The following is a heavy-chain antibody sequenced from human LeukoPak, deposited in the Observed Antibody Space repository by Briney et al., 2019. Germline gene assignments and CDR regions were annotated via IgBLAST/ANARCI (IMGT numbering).Heavy chain of an antibody. Sequence: PSQTLSLTCTVSGGSICSGSYYWSWIRQPAGKGPEWIGHIYTSGSTNYNPSLKSRVTISVDTSKNQFSLKLSSVTAADTAVYYCARDRESVWYGSGSYYIGEVGFNPWGQGTLVTVSS. V-gene: IGHV4-61*09. CDR3: ARDRESVWYGSGSYYIGEVGFNP. CDR1: GGSICSGSYY. D-gene: IGHD3-10*01. CDR2: IYTSGST. J-gene: IGHJ5*02.